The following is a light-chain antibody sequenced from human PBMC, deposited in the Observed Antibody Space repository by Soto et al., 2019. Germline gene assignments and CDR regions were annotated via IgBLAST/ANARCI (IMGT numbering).Light chain of an antibody. J-gene: IGLJ3*02. CDR1: TSNIGNNY. CDR3: LTWDSSLRAWV. V-gene: IGLV1-51*01. Sequence: QSILTQPPSLSAAPGQKVTISCSGSTSNIGNNYVSWYQQVPGTAPKLLIYDTNNRPSGIPDRFSGSKSGTSATLDITGLQSGDEADYYCLTWDSSLRAWVFGGGTKLTVL. CDR2: DTN.